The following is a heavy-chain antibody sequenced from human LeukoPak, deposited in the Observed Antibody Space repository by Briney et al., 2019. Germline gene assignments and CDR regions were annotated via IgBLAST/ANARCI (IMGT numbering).Heavy chain of an antibody. J-gene: IGHJ5*02. CDR3: ARSPHGDYEGNWFDP. Sequence: GGSLRLSCAASGFTFSSYEMNWVRQAPGKGLEWVSYISSSGSTIYYADSVKGRFTISRDNAKNSLYLQMNSLRAEDTAVYYCARSPHGDYEGNWFDPWGQGTLVTVSS. CDR1: GFTFSSYE. D-gene: IGHD4-17*01. V-gene: IGHV3-48*03. CDR2: ISSSGSTI.